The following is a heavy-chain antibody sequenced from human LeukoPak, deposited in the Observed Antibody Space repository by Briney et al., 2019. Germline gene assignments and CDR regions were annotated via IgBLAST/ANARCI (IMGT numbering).Heavy chain of an antibody. Sequence: PGGSLRLSCAASGFSFSDYYMTWIRQAPGKGLEWVSYISSSGTYTNYADSVKGRFTISRDNAKNSLYLQVNSLSAEDTAVYYCAKIAGTYSPDYWGQGTLVTVSS. CDR2: ISSSGTYT. V-gene: IGHV3-11*06. J-gene: IGHJ4*02. CDR3: AKIAGTYSPDY. D-gene: IGHD1-26*01. CDR1: GFSFSDYY.